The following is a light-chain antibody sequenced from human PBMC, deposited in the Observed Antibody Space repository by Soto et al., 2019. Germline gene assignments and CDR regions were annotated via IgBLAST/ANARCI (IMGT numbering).Light chain of an antibody. Sequence: EIVMTQSPATLSVSPGERATLSCRASQSVSSNLAWYQQKPGQAPRLLIYGAATRATAIPARFSGSGSGTAFTLTISSLQSEAFAVYYCHQYYNCPRKLGQGTKVDIK. V-gene: IGKV3-15*01. J-gene: IGKJ1*01. CDR3: HQYYNCPRK. CDR2: GAA. CDR1: QSVSSN.